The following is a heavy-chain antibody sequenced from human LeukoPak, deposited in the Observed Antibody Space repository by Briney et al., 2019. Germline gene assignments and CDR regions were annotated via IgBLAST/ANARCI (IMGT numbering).Heavy chain of an antibody. CDR3: AELGITMIGGV. CDR1: GFTFSDHY. CDR2: ISSSGSTI. J-gene: IGHJ6*04. D-gene: IGHD3-10*02. Sequence: GGSLRLSCAASGFTFSDHYMDWVRQAPGKGLEWVSYISSSGSTIYYADSVRGRFTISRDNAKNSLYLQMNSLRAEDTAVYYCAELGITMIGGVWGKGTTVTISS. V-gene: IGHV3-11*04.